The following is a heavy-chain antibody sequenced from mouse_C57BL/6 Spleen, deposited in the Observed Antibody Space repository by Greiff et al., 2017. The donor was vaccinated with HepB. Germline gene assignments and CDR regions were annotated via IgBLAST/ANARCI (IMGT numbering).Heavy chain of an antibody. J-gene: IGHJ2*01. CDR3: TRDNYDYLGFFDY. Sequence: DVHLVESGEGLVKPGGSLKLSCAASGFTFSSYAMSWVRQTPEKRLEWVAYISSGGDYIYYADTVKGRFTISRDNARNTLYLQMSSLKSEDTAMYYCTRDNYDYLGFFDYWGQGTTLTVSS. CDR2: ISSGGDYI. CDR1: GFTFSSYA. V-gene: IGHV5-9-1*02. D-gene: IGHD2-4*01.